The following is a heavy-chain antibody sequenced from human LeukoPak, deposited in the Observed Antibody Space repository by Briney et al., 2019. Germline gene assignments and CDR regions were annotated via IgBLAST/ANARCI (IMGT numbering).Heavy chain of an antibody. V-gene: IGHV3-23*01. Sequence: GGSLRLSCAASGFTFSSYAMSWVRQAPGKGLEWVSGISGSGGSTYYADSVKGRFTISRDNSKNTLYLQKNSLRAEDTAVYYCAKAMYSGSYSPFDYWGQGTLVTVSS. J-gene: IGHJ4*02. CDR1: GFTFSSYA. CDR3: AKAMYSGSYSPFDY. CDR2: ISGSGGST. D-gene: IGHD1-26*01.